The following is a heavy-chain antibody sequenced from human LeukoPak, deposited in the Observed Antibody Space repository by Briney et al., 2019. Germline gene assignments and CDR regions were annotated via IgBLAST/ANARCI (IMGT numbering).Heavy chain of an antibody. Sequence: GGSLRLSCAASGFTVSSNYMSWVRQAPGKGLEWVSVIYSGGSTYYADSVKGRFTISRDNAKNSLYLQMNSLRAEDTAVYYCVRGAARAYYMDVWGKGTTVTVSS. CDR3: VRGAARAYYMDV. D-gene: IGHD6-6*01. J-gene: IGHJ6*03. V-gene: IGHV3-53*01. CDR1: GFTVSSNY. CDR2: IYSGGST.